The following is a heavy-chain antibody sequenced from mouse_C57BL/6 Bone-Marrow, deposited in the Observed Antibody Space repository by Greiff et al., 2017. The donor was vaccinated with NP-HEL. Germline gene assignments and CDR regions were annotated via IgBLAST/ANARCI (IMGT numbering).Heavy chain of an antibody. J-gene: IGHJ3*01. CDR2: IDPEDGDT. CDR3: TRYYYGSTFAY. D-gene: IGHD1-1*01. CDR1: GFNIKDYY. Sequence: EVQLQQSGAELVRPGASVKLSCTASGFNIKDYYMHWVKQRPEQGLEWIGRIDPEDGDTEYAPKFQGKATMTADTSSNTAYLQLSSLTSEDTAVYYCTRYYYGSTFAYWGQGTLVTVSA. V-gene: IGHV14-1*01.